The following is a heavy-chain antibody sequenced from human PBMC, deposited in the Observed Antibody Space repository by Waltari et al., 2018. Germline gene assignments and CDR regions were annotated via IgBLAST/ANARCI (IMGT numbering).Heavy chain of an antibody. CDR2: INPSGGST. CDR1: EYTFASSY. CDR3: ATDTGALWMDV. D-gene: IGHD2-21*01. J-gene: IGHJ6*01. Sequence: QVQLVQSGAEVKKPGASVKISCKTSEYTFASSYVHWVRQAPGQGLELMVLINPSGGSTIYAQRFQGRVTMTRDTSTSTVYMELSSLKSEDTAVYYCATDTGALWMDVWGQGTTVTVSS. V-gene: IGHV1-46*01.